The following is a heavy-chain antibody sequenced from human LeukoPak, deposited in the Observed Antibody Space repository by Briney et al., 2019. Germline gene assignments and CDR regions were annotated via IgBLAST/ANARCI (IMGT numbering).Heavy chain of an antibody. CDR1: GFIFDDHG. Sequence: PGGSLRLSCAASGFIFDDHGMNWVRQAPGKGLEWVSGINWSGGSTSYADSVKGRFTISRDNANNSLYLQMNSLRAEDTALYYCARGRKIYSNSDFDYWGQGTLVTVSS. CDR2: INWSGGST. D-gene: IGHD4-11*01. CDR3: ARGRKIYSNSDFDY. V-gene: IGHV3-20*04. J-gene: IGHJ4*02.